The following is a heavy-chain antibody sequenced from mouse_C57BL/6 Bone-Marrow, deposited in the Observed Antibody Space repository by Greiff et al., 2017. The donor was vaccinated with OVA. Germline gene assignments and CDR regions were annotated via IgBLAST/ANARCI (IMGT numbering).Heavy chain of an antibody. CDR3: ATGDDYDEFAY. Sequence: DVKLQESGPGLAKPSQTLSLTCSVTGYSITSDYWNCIRKFPGNKLEYMGYISYSGSTYYNPSLKSRISITRDTSKNQYYLQLNSVTTEDTATSYCATGDDYDEFAYWGQGTLVTVSA. D-gene: IGHD2-4*01. CDR1: GYSITSDY. V-gene: IGHV3-8*01. J-gene: IGHJ3*01. CDR2: ISYSGST.